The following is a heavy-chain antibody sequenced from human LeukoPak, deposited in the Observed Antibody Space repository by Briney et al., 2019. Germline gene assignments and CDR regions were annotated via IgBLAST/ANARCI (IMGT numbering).Heavy chain of an antibody. J-gene: IGHJ5*02. CDR1: GFTFSDYY. CDR3: ARDVTYHGGDWFDP. CDR2: ISSSGTSI. V-gene: IGHV3-11*04. D-gene: IGHD4-23*01. Sequence: PGGSLRLSCAASGFTFSDYYMSWIRQAPGKGLEWVSYISSSGTSIYYADSVRGRFTISRDNAKNSLYLQMNSLRAEDTALYYCARDVTYHGGDWFDPWGQGTLVTVSS.